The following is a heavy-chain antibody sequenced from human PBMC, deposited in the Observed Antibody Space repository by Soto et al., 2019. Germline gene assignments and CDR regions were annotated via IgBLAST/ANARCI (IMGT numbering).Heavy chain of an antibody. Sequence: SETLSLTCAVSGGSISSGGYSWSWIRQPPGKGLEWIGYIYHSGSTYYNPSLKSRVTISVDRSKNQFSLKLSSVTAADTAVYYCAREVQRVGGMDVWGQGTTVTVSS. V-gene: IGHV4-30-2*01. CDR2: IYHSGST. D-gene: IGHD1-26*01. J-gene: IGHJ6*02. CDR1: GGSISSGGYS. CDR3: AREVQRVGGMDV.